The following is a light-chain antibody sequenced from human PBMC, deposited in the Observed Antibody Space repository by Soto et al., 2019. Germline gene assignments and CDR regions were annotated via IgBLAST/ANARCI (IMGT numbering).Light chain of an antibody. Sequence: EIVMTQSPATLSVSPGERATLSCRASQSVSSNLAWYQQKPGQAPRLLIYGASTSATGIPARFSGSGSGTEFTLTISSLQSEDFAAYYRQQYNNWPPETFGQGTKVDIK. J-gene: IGKJ1*01. CDR3: QQYNNWPPET. CDR2: GAS. CDR1: QSVSSN. V-gene: IGKV3-15*01.